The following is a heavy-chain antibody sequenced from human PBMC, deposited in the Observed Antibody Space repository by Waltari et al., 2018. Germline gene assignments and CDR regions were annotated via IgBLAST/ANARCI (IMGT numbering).Heavy chain of an antibody. CDR1: GFTFTDYG. V-gene: IGHV3-30*18. D-gene: IGHD6-19*01. J-gene: IGHJ4*02. CDR2: ISYNGNKE. Sequence: VQLVESGGSVVQPGRSLRISCAASGFTFTDYGTHWVRPVPGWGLEWVASISYNGNKELYGDSVKGRFTISRDNSKNTVYLQMDGLRGDDTGVYYCAKDGVAVPGFLSKPDYWGRGTLVTVSS. CDR3: AKDGVAVPGFLSKPDY.